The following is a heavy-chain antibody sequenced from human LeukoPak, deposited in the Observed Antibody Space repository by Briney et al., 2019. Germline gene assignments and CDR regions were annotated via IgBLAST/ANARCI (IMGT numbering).Heavy chain of an antibody. CDR2: IYHSGST. D-gene: IGHD3-3*01. CDR1: GYSISSGYY. J-gene: IGHJ4*02. Sequence: PSETLSLTCAVSGYSISSGYYWGWIRQPPGKGLEWIRSIYHSGSTYYNPSLKSRVTISVDTSKNQFSLKLSSVTAADTAVYYCARHGKYDFWSGYSNYFDYWGQGTLVTVSS. CDR3: ARHGKYDFWSGYSNYFDY. V-gene: IGHV4-38-2*01.